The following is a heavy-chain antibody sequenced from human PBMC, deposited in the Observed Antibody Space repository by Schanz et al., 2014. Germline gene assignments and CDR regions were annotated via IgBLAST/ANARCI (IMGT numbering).Heavy chain of an antibody. CDR2: ISSGGNP. Sequence: EVHLLDSGGGLVQPGGSLRLSCAASGFTFRRYAMCWVRQAPGKGLEWVSSISSGGNPYYANSVKGRFGISRDNSENTLYLQMSSLRVEDTAVYYCAKDPRGDKNDRAYYFDYWGQGTLVSVSS. CDR1: GFTFRRYA. J-gene: IGHJ4*02. CDR3: AKDPRGDKNDRAYYFDY. V-gene: IGHV3-23*01. D-gene: IGHD3-10*01.